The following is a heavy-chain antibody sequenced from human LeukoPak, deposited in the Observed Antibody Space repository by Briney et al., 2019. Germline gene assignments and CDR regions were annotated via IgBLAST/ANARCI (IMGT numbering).Heavy chain of an antibody. V-gene: IGHV4-59*01. CDR2: IYHSGST. CDR1: GGSISNYY. Sequence: SETLSLTCTVPGGSISNYYWYWIRQPPGKGLECIGYIYHSGSTNYNPSLKSRVTISVDTSKNQFSLKLRSVTAADTAVYYCAREVGLGMDNWFDPWGQGTLVTVSS. J-gene: IGHJ5*02. D-gene: IGHD3-16*01. CDR3: AREVGLGMDNWFDP.